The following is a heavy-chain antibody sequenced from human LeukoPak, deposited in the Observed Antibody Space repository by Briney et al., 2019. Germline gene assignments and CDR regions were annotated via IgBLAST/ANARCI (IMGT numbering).Heavy chain of an antibody. D-gene: IGHD5-12*01. V-gene: IGHV1-2*02. Sequence: ASVKVSCKASGYTFTGYYMHWVRQAPGQGLEWMGWINPNSGGTNYAQKFQGRVTMTRDTSISTAYMELSRLRSDDTAVYYCARSLPYSGYDSNMDVWGKGTTVTISS. CDR3: ARSLPYSGYDSNMDV. CDR2: INPNSGGT. CDR1: GYTFTGYY. J-gene: IGHJ6*03.